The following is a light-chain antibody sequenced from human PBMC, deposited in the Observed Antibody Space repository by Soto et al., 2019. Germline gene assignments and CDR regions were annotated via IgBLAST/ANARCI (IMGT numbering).Light chain of an antibody. CDR3: QQYGSPPWA. CDR2: AAS. J-gene: IGKJ1*01. CDR1: QSVGSNF. V-gene: IGKV3-20*01. Sequence: IVLTQSPGTLSLSPGERATLSCRASQSVGSNFLAWYQQKRGQAPRILIYAASNRASGIPDRFSGSGSGLDLTLTISRLEPEDFAVYYCQQYGSPPWAFGQGTRVEI.